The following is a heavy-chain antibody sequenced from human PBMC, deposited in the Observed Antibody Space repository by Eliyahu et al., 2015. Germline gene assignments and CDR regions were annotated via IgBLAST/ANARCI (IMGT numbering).Heavy chain of an antibody. D-gene: IGHD3-3*01. CDR3: AKGGTYYDFWSGYYGMDV. V-gene: IGHV3-23*04. J-gene: IGHJ6*02. CDR2: ISGSGGST. CDR1: GXTFSSYA. Sequence: EVQLVESGGGLVQPGGSLRLXXAXXGXTFSSYAXSWXRQAPGKGLEWVSAISGSGGSTYYADSVKGRFTISRDNSKNTLYLQMNSLRAEDTAVYYCAKGGTYYDFWSGYYGMDVWGQGTTVTASS.